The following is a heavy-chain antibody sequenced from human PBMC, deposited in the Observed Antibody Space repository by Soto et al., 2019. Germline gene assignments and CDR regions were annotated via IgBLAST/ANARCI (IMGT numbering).Heavy chain of an antibody. J-gene: IGHJ4*02. CDR1: GFTFSSYS. V-gene: IGHV3-21*01. CDR2: ITSSSGYI. D-gene: IGHD6-19*01. Sequence: GGSLRFSCAASGFTFSSYSMNWVRQAPGKGLEWVSSITSSSGYIYYADSVKGRFTISRDNAKNSLYLQMNSLRAEDTAVYYCARDPFSSGWSDYWGQGTLVTVSS. CDR3: ARDPFSSGWSDY.